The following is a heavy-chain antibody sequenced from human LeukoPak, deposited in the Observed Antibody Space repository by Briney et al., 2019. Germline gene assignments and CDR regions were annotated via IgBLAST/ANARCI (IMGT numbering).Heavy chain of an antibody. CDR1: GYGFSSYW. CDR2: IFPHDSDT. D-gene: IGHD6-13*01. Sequence: GESLKISCQGSGYGFSSYWIGWVRQMPGKGLEWMGVIFPHDSDTTYSPSFQGQISYSADRSINTAYLQWHSLKASDTAIYYCARRPAGRAGFDLWGQGTLVIVSA. J-gene: IGHJ3*01. CDR3: ARRPAGRAGFDL. V-gene: IGHV5-51*01.